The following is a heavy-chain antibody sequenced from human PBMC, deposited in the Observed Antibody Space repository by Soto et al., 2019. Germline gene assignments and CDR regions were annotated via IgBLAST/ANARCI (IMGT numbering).Heavy chain of an antibody. CDR3: ARGYSGYDYNFDY. V-gene: IGHV4-4*02. Sequence: PSETLSLTCAVSGGSISSSNWWSWVRQPPGKGLEWIGEIYHSGSAYYNPSLRSRATISLDTFKNEFSLTLRSVTAADTAVYFRARGYSGYDYNFDYWGQGISVTVSS. D-gene: IGHD5-12*01. CDR2: IYHSGSA. CDR1: GGSISSSNW. J-gene: IGHJ4*02.